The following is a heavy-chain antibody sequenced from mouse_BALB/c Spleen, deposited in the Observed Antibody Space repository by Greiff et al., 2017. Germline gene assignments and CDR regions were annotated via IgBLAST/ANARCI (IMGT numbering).Heavy chain of an antibody. CDR2: IDPANGNT. CDR3: ARWDLYGSFAY. J-gene: IGHJ3*01. CDR1: GFNIKDTY. Sequence: EVQLQQSGAELVKPGASVKLSCTASGFNIKDTYMHWVKQRPEQGLEWIGRIDPANGNTKYDPKFQGKATITADTSSNTAYLQLSSLTSEDTAVYYCARWDLYGSFAYWGQGTLVTVSA. V-gene: IGHV14-3*02. D-gene: IGHD2-2*01.